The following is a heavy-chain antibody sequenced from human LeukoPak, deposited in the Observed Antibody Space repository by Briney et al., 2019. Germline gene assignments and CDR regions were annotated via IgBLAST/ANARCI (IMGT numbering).Heavy chain of an antibody. D-gene: IGHD3-3*01. V-gene: IGHV3-30*02. CDR2: IRYDGSSK. Sequence: PGGSLRLSCAASGFSFSLFGMDWVRQAPGKGLEWVAFIRYDGSSKHYADSVKGRFTISRDNSKNTLYLQMNSLRPEDTALYYCAKDRSEFWSGYYDAFGTWGQGTMVTVSS. J-gene: IGHJ3*02. CDR1: GFSFSLFG. CDR3: AKDRSEFWSGYYDAFGT.